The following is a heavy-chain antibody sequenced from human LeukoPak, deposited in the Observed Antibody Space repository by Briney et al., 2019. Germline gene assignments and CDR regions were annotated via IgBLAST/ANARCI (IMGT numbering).Heavy chain of an antibody. J-gene: IGHJ6*03. Sequence: PSETLSLTCTVFGGSISSHYWSWIRQPPGKGLEWIGYIYYSGSTNYNPSLKSRVTISVDTSKNQFSLKLSSVTAADTAVYYCARANGSGPSRYYYYMDVWSKGTTVTVS. CDR2: IYYSGST. CDR3: ARANGSGPSRYYYYMDV. V-gene: IGHV4-59*11. CDR1: GGSISSHY. D-gene: IGHD3-10*01.